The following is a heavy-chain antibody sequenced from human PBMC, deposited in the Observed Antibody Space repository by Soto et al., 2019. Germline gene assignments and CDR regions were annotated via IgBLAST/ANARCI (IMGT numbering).Heavy chain of an antibody. CDR3: ARDRLGATHDY. V-gene: IGHV3-66*01. D-gene: IGHD1-26*01. CDR1: GFTVSSNY. J-gene: IGHJ4*02. CDR2: IYSGGST. Sequence: EVQLVESGGGLVQPGGSLRLSCAASGFTVSSNYMSWVRQAPGKGLEWVSVIYSGGSTYYADSVKGRFTISRDNSKNTLYLQMNSMRAEDTAVYYCARDRLGATHDYWGQGTLVTVSS.